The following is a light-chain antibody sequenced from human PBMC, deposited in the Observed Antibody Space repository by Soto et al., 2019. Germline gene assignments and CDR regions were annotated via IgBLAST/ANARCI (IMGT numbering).Light chain of an antibody. Sequence: EIVFTQSPATLSLSPGNRATLSCRASQSVSGYLAWYQQKPGQAPRLLIYDASNRATGIQARFSGSGSGTDFTLTITRLEPEDFAVYYCQQRSNWPSTFGGGTKVEI. CDR2: DAS. J-gene: IGKJ4*01. CDR3: QQRSNWPST. CDR1: QSVSGY. V-gene: IGKV3-11*01.